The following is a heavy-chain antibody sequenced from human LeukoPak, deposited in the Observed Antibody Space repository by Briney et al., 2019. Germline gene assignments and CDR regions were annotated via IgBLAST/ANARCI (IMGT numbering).Heavy chain of an antibody. D-gene: IGHD6-19*01. CDR3: ARGSSGWVNYYYYYGMDV. J-gene: IGHJ6*02. V-gene: IGHV3-21*01. CDR1: GFTFSSYS. CDR2: ISSSSSYI. Sequence: GGSLRLSCAASGFTFSSYSMNWVRQAPGKGLEWVSSISSSSSYIYYADSVKGRFTISRDNAKNSLYLQMNSLRAEDTAVYYCARGSSGWVNYYYYYGMDVWGQGTTVTVSS.